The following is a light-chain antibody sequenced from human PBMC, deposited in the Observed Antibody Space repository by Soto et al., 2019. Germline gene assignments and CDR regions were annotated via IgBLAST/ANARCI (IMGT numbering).Light chain of an antibody. J-gene: IGKJ1*01. Sequence: EIVLTQSPGTLSLSPGERATLSCRASQSVSNNYLAWYQQKPGQAPRLLIYGASNRATGIPDRFSGSVSGTDFTLTISRLEPEDFAVYYCQQYGNSRWSLGQGTKVDIK. CDR3: QQYGNSRWS. V-gene: IGKV3-20*01. CDR2: GAS. CDR1: QSVSNNY.